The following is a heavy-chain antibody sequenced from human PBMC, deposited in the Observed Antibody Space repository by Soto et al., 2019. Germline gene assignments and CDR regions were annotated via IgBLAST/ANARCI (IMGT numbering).Heavy chain of an antibody. CDR1: GGSISSGGYY. J-gene: IGHJ4*02. V-gene: IGHV4-31*03. CDR2: IYYSGST. Sequence: PSETLSLTCTVSGGSISSGGYYWSWIRQHPGKGLEWIGYIYYSGSTYYNPSLKSRVTISVDTSKNQFSLKLSSVTAADTAVYYCARVSGAARPKWAFDYWGQGTLVTVSS. D-gene: IGHD6-6*01. CDR3: ARVSGAARPKWAFDY.